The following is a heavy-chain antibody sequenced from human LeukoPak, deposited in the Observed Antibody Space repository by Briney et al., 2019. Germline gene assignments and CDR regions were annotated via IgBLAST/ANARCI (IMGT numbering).Heavy chain of an antibody. D-gene: IGHD6-19*01. J-gene: IGHJ4*02. Sequence: GGSLRLSCAASGFTFSSYSMNWARQAPGKGLEWVSSISSSSSYIYYADSVKGRFTISRDNAKNSLYLQMNSLRVEDTAVYYCARDPIAVAGKGSDYGGKGTLVPVSS. V-gene: IGHV3-21*01. CDR2: ISSSSSYI. CDR1: GFTFSSYS. CDR3: ARDPIAVAGKGSDY.